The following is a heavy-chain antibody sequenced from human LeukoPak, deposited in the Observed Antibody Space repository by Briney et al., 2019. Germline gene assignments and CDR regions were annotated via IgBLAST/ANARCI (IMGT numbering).Heavy chain of an antibody. CDR1: GFTFSSYE. V-gene: IGHV3-48*03. Sequence: PGGSLRLSCAASGFTFSSYEMNWVRQAPGKGLEWVSYISSSGSTIYYADSVKGRFTISRDNAKNSLYLQMNSLRAEDTAVYYCARDRGYSSSPHPRWGQGTLVTVSS. CDR2: ISSSGSTI. J-gene: IGHJ4*02. CDR3: ARDRGYSSSPHPR. D-gene: IGHD6-13*01.